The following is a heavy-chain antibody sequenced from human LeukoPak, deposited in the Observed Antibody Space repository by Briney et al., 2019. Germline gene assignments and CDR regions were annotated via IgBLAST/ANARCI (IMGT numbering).Heavy chain of an antibody. CDR3: ARGFEYGSFDY. D-gene: IGHD2/OR15-2a*01. V-gene: IGHV1-69*04. J-gene: IGHJ4*02. CDR1: GGTFSSYA. Sequence: GASVKVSCKASGGTFSSYAISWVRQAPGQGLEWMGRIIPILGIANYAQKFQGRVTITADKSTSTAYMELSSLRSEDTAVYYCARGFEYGSFDYWGQGTLVTVSS. CDR2: IIPILGIA.